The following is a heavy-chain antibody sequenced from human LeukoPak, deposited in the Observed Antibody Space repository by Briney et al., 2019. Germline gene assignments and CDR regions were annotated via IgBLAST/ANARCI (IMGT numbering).Heavy chain of an antibody. CDR3: ARTVSVGANDY. CDR1: GGSFSGYY. Sequence: SETLSLTCAVYGGSFSGYYWSWIRQPPGKGLEWIGEINHSGSTNYNPSLKSRVTISVDTSKNQFSLKLSSVTAADTAVYYCARTVSVGANDYWGQGTLVTVSS. CDR2: INHSGST. D-gene: IGHD1-26*01. J-gene: IGHJ4*02. V-gene: IGHV4-34*01.